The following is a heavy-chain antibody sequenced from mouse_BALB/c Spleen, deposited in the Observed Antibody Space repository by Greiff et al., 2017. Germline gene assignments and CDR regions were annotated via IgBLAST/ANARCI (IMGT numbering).Heavy chain of an antibody. V-gene: IGHV5-6-2*01. Sequence: EVKLVESGGGLVKLGGSLKLSCAASGFTFSSYYMSWVRQTPEKRLELVAAINSNGGSTYYPDTVKGRFTISRDNAKNTLYLQMSSLKSEDTALYYCARGDNEVRYAMDYWGQGTSVTVSS. J-gene: IGHJ4*01. CDR2: INSNGGST. CDR1: GFTFSSYY. CDR3: ARGDNEVRYAMDY. D-gene: IGHD2-14*01.